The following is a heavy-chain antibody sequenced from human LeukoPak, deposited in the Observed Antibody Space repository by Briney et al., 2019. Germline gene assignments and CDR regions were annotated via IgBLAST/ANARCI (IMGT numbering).Heavy chain of an antibody. Sequence: SETLSLTCTVSGGSISDYFWSWIRQPPGKGLEWIGYTYSTGSTNYNPSLKSRVTISVDTSKNQFSLKLNSVTAADTAVYYCARHPGGNPAFRFDYWGQGTLVTVSS. CDR1: GGSISDYF. CDR2: TYSTGST. J-gene: IGHJ4*02. CDR3: ARHPGGNPAFRFDY. V-gene: IGHV4-59*08. D-gene: IGHD4-23*01.